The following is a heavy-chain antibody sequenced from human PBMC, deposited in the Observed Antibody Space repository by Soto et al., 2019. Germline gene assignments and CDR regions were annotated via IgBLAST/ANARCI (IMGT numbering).Heavy chain of an antibody. CDR3: ARDGSALGLAYCGGDCYSYPYYYYYGMDV. V-gene: IGHV1-69*08. CDR1: GGTFSSYT. D-gene: IGHD2-21*02. CDR2: IIPILGIA. Sequence: QVQLVQSGAEVKKPGSSVKVSCKASGGTFSSYTISWVRQAPGQGLEWMGRIIPILGIANYAQKFQGRVTITADKSTSTAYMELSSLRSEDTAVYYCARDGSALGLAYCGGDCYSYPYYYYYGMDVWGQGTTVTVSS. J-gene: IGHJ6*02.